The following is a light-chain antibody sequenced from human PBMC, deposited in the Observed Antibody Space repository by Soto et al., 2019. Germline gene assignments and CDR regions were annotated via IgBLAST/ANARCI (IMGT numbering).Light chain of an antibody. CDR1: NIGSKS. CDR2: YDR. J-gene: IGLJ2*01. CDR3: QVWDSTSDHAGI. V-gene: IGLV3-21*04. Sequence: SYELTQPPSVSVAPGKTARITCGGDNIGSKSVQWYQQKPGQAPVLVIYYDRERPSGIPERFSGSNSGNTATLTISRVEAGDEADYHCQVWDSTSDHAGIFGGGSKVTVL.